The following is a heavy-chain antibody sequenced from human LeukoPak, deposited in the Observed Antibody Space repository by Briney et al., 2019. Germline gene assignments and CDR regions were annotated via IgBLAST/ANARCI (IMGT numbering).Heavy chain of an antibody. Sequence: GGSLRLPCAASGFTFSDFWMGWVRQAPGKGLEWVASIKFDESEKHHVDSVKGRFTISRDNAKNSLFLQMNSLRGEDTAVYFCTRVTTNGYFEYWGQGTLVTVSS. CDR3: TRVTTNGYFEY. CDR1: GFTFSDFW. J-gene: IGHJ4*02. CDR2: IKFDESEK. V-gene: IGHV3-7*04. D-gene: IGHD1-1*01.